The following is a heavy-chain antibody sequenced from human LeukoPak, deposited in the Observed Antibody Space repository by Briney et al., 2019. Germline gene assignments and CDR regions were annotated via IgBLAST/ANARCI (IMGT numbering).Heavy chain of an antibody. J-gene: IGHJ4*02. V-gene: IGHV3-33*01. D-gene: IGHD3-10*01. CDR1: GFTFSSYG. Sequence: GGSLRLSCAASGFTFSSYGMHWVRQAPGKGLEWVAIIWYDGSNKYYADFVKGRFTISRDNSKNTLYLQMNSLRAEDTAVYYCASATREGTDYWGQGTLVTVSS. CDR3: ASATREGTDY. CDR2: IWYDGSNK.